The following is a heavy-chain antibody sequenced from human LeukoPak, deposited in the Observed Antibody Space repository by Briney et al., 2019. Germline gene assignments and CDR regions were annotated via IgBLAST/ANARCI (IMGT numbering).Heavy chain of an antibody. V-gene: IGHV3-7*01. CDR3: ARDNSVRDEAWWFNP. Sequence: GGSLRLSCAASGFTFSSSWMNWVRQAPGKGLEWVASINEDGSEKYYVDSVKGRFTVSRDNAKNSLYLQMNSLRAEDTAVYYCARDNSVRDEAWWFNPWGQGTLVTVSS. CDR1: GFTFSSSW. CDR2: INEDGSEK. D-gene: IGHD5-24*01. J-gene: IGHJ5*02.